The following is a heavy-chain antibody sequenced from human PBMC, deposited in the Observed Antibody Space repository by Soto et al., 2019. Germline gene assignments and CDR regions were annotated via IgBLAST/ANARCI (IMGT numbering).Heavy chain of an antibody. CDR3: ARGRSGDYCDY. Sequence: GGSLRLSCAASGFTFSNYWMSWVRQAPGKGLEWVANIKRDGSDKYYVDTVKSRFTISRDNAKNSLYQQMNSLRDDVTAVYYCARGRSGDYCDYWGQGTLVTVSS. V-gene: IGHV3-7*01. CDR1: GFTFSNYW. CDR2: IKRDGSDK. J-gene: IGHJ4*02. D-gene: IGHD4-17*01.